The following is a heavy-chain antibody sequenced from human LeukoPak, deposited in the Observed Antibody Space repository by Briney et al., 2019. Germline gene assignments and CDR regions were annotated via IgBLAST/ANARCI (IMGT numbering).Heavy chain of an antibody. D-gene: IGHD6-6*01. Sequence: GRSLRLSCAASGFTFSSYGMHWVRQAPGKGLELVAVISYDGSNKYYADSVKGRFTISRDNSKNTLYLQMNSLRAEDTAVYYCARDARSAFDIWGQGTMVTVSS. V-gene: IGHV3-30*03. J-gene: IGHJ3*02. CDR3: ARDARSAFDI. CDR1: GFTFSSYG. CDR2: ISYDGSNK.